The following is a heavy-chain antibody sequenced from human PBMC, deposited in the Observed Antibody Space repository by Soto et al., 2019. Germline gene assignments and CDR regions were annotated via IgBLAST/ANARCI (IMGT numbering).Heavy chain of an antibody. J-gene: IGHJ4*02. CDR1: GGSISTYY. Sequence: PSETLSLTCTVSGGSISTYYWTWIRQSPGKGPEWIGYVYHSGTTNYNPSLESRVTMSLDTSKNQFSLKLSAVTTADTAVYYCAPRPPGGPYRGVFAYWSQGTLVTVSS. V-gene: IGHV4-59*01. CDR2: VYHSGTT. D-gene: IGHD3-10*01. CDR3: APRPPGGPYRGVFAY.